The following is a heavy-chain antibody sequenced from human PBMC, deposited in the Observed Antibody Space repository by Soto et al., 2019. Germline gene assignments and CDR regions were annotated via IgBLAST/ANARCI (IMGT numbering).Heavy chain of an antibody. CDR3: ARQLLRARYFDY. Sequence: QVQLQQWGAGLLKPSETLSLTCAVYGGSFSGYYWSWIRQPPGKGLEWIGEINHSGSTNYNPSLKSRVTLSVDTSKNQFSLKLSSVTAADTAVYYCARQLLRARYFDYWGQGILVTVSS. CDR1: GGSFSGYY. CDR2: INHSGST. J-gene: IGHJ4*02. V-gene: IGHV4-34*01. D-gene: IGHD2-15*01.